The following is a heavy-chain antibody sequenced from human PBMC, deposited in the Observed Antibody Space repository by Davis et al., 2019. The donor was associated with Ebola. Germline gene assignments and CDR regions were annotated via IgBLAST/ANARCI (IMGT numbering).Heavy chain of an antibody. J-gene: IGHJ5*01. CDR1: GFIFKTYT. CDR2: IPYDGKDI. Sequence: PGGSLRLSCAASGFIFKTYTMHWVRQAPGKGLEWVAVIPYDGKDISYAESVRGRFTISRDNVKNSLYLRMNSLRVEDTALYHCARVNAATGYSRFDTWGQGTLVTVSS. V-gene: IGHV3-30*04. CDR3: ARVNAATGYSRFDT. D-gene: IGHD3-9*01.